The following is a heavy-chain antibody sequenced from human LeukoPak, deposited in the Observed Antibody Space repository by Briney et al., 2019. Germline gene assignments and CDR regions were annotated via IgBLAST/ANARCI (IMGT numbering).Heavy chain of an antibody. D-gene: IGHD3-16*01. CDR3: AKSDYYDESGHPSSFEY. V-gene: IGHV3-23*01. Sequence: GGSQRLSCAASGFPFSSYAMSWVRQPPGKGLEWVSGVSGSGDTTYYADSVKGRFTISRDNSKNTLYLQMDSLRAEDAAVYYCAKSDYYDESGHPSSFEYWGQGTLVTVSS. CDR2: VSGSGDTT. CDR1: GFPFSSYA. J-gene: IGHJ4*02.